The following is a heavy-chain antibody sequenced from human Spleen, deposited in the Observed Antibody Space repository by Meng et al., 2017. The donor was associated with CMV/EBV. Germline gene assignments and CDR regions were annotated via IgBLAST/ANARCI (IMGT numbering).Heavy chain of an antibody. Sequence: GESLKISCAASGFTFSSYWMSWVRQAPGKGLEWVSVIYSGGSSTYYADSVKGRFTISRDNSKNTLYLQMNSLRAEGTAVYYCAKDRGYSYGYVFDYWGQGTLVTVSS. CDR3: AKDRGYSYGYVFDY. CDR2: IYSGGSST. V-gene: IGHV3-23*03. D-gene: IGHD5-18*01. J-gene: IGHJ4*02. CDR1: GFTFSSYW.